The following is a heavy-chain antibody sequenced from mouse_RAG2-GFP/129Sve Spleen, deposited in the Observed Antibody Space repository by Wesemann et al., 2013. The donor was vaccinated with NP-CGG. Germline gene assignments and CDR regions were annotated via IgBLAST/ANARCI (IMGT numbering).Heavy chain of an antibody. Sequence: AASGFTFSSFGMHWVRQAPEKGLEWVAYISSGSSTIYYADTVKGRFTISRDNPKNTLFLQMTSLRSEDTAMYYCARYGNYWYFDVWGAGTTVTVSS. J-gene: IGHJ1*01. CDR1: GFTFSSFG. V-gene: IGHV5-17*02. CDR3: ARYGNYWYFDV. D-gene: IGHD2-10*02. CDR2: ISSGSSTI.